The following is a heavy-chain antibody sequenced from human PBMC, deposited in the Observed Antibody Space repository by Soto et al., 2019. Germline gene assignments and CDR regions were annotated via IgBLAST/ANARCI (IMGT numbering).Heavy chain of an antibody. D-gene: IGHD2-21*01. V-gene: IGHV4-39*01. CDR1: GGSISGSSYY. Sequence: QLLESGPGLVKPSETLSLTCSVSGGSISGSSYYWGWICQPPGKGLEWIGSIYYSGSTYYSPSLKSRVTVSVDTAKNQFSLNLSSVTAADTAVYYCASNSYRTWGQGILVTVSS. CDR2: IYYSGST. J-gene: IGHJ1*01. CDR3: ASNSYRT.